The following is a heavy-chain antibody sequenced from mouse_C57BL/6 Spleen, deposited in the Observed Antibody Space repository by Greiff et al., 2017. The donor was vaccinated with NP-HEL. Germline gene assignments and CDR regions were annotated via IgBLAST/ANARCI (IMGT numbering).Heavy chain of an antibody. D-gene: IGHD4-1*01. Sequence: VQLQQSGAELVKPGASVKISCKASGYAFSSYWMNWVKQRPGKGLEWIGQIYPGDGDTNYNGKFKGKATLTADKSSSTAYMQLSSLTSEDSAVYFCAREAGTSWYFDVWGTGTTVTVSS. CDR1: GYAFSSYW. CDR2: IYPGDGDT. V-gene: IGHV1-80*01. J-gene: IGHJ1*03. CDR3: AREAGTSWYFDV.